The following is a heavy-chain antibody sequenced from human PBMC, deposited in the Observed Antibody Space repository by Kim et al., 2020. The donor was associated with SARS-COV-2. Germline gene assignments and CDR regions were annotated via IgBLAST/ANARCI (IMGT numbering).Heavy chain of an antibody. Sequence: GGSLRLSCAASGFTFSSYGMHWVRHAPGKGLEWVAVISYDGSNKYYADSVKGRFIISRDNSKNTLYLQMNSLRAEDTAVYYCAKDPRGYSYGGSYYYGMDGWGQGTTVTVSS. CDR2: ISYDGSNK. V-gene: IGHV3-30*18. CDR1: GFTFSSYG. D-gene: IGHD5-18*01. CDR3: AKDPRGYSYGGSYYYGMDG. J-gene: IGHJ6*02.